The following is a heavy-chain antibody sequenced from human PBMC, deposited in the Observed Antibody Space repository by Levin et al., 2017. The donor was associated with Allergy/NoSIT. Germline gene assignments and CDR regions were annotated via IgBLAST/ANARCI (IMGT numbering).Heavy chain of an antibody. V-gene: IGHV3-33*01. CDR2: ILSDGSNK. J-gene: IGHJ4*02. CDR1: GFTFSSYG. D-gene: IGHD6-19*01. Sequence: GESLKISCAASGFTFSSYGLHWVRQAPGKGLEWVAVILSDGSNKYYADSVKGRFTISRDNSQNTLYLQMNSLRAEDTAVYYCARDSDTEGYSSGRNDYWGQGTLVTVSS. CDR3: ARDSDTEGYSSGRNDY.